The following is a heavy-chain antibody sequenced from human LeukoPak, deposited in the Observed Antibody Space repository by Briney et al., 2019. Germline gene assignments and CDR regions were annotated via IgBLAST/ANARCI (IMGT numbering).Heavy chain of an antibody. CDR2: TTGSGTGT. V-gene: IGHV3-23*01. CDR1: GFTFSNYA. CDR3: AKDHSSAWNFYYYGMNV. Sequence: GGSLRLSCAASGFTFSNYAMSWVRQAPGKGLEWVSATTGSGTGTYYAGSVQGRFTISRDNSKNTLYLQMNSLRAEDTAVYYCAKDHSSAWNFYYYGMNVWGQGTTVTVSS. D-gene: IGHD6-19*01. J-gene: IGHJ6*02.